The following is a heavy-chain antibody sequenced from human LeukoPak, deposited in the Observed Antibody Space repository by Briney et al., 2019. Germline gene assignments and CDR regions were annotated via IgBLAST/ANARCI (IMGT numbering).Heavy chain of an antibody. V-gene: IGHV3-30*04. D-gene: IGHD1/OR15-1a*01. CDR3: ARDNNGDY. Sequence: GGSLRLSCAASGFTFSNYAMHWVRQAPGKGLERVAVISYEESNKYYADSVKGRFTISRDNSKNTLYLQMYSVRVEDTALYYCARDNNGDYWGQGTLLTVSS. J-gene: IGHJ4*02. CDR2: ISYEESNK. CDR1: GFTFSNYA.